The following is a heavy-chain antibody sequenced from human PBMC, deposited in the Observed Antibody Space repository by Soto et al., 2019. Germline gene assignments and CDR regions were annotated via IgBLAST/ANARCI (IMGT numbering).Heavy chain of an antibody. V-gene: IGHV3-74*01. J-gene: IGHJ4*02. CDR2: ISNDGSIT. CDR3: AKDLTWNQADY. CDR1: GFIFSNYL. D-gene: IGHD1-1*01. Sequence: PGGSLRLSCEASGFIFSNYLMHWVRQTPGTGLVWVSRISNDGSITNYADSVKGRFTISRDNAKNTLYLQMNSLRAEDTAVYYCAKDLTWNQADYWGQGALVTVSS.